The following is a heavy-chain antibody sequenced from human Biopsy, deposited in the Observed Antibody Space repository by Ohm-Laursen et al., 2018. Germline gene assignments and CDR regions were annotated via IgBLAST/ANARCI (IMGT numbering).Heavy chain of an antibody. Sequence: SETLSRTCTLYGGCISSRTHCWGCIGHTPGQGREWIGNVDYSGATYDNPSLKNRVIISVDTSKNQFSLSLKTVTAADTAVYYCARHDLSDFWSGYPNFFDRWGQGTLVTVSS. CDR1: GGCISSRTHC. J-gene: IGHJ5*02. CDR2: VDYSGAT. CDR3: ARHDLSDFWSGYPNFFDR. D-gene: IGHD3-3*01. V-gene: IGHV4-39*01.